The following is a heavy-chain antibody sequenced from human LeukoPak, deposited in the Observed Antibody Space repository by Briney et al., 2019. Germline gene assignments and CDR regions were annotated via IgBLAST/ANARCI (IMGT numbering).Heavy chain of an antibody. Sequence: PGGSLRLSCAASGFTFSSYAMHWVRQAPGKGLEWVAVISYDGSNKYYADSVKGRFTISRDNSKNTLYLQMNSLRAEDTAVYYCAVLTRSGRKTGDYPIDYWGQGTLVTVSS. CDR2: ISYDGSNK. CDR3: AVLTRSGRKTGDYPIDY. J-gene: IGHJ4*02. CDR1: GFTFSSYA. D-gene: IGHD7-27*01. V-gene: IGHV3-30*04.